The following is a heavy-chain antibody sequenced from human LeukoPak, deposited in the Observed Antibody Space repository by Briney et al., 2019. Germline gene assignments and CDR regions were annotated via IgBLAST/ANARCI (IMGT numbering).Heavy chain of an antibody. CDR3: ARDDVDTAMVTSGFAFDI. D-gene: IGHD5-18*01. CDR2: ISSSSSYI. J-gene: IGHJ3*02. CDR1: GFTFSSYS. Sequence: GGSLRLSCAASGFTFSSYSVNWVRQAPGNGLEWVSSISSSSSYIYYADSVKGRFTISRDNAKNSLYLQMNSLRAEDTAVYYCARDDVDTAMVTSGFAFDIWGQGTMVTVSS. V-gene: IGHV3-21*01.